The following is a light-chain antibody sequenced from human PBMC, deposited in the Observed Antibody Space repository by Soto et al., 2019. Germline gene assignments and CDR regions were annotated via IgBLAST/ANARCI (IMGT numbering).Light chain of an antibody. CDR2: DAS. Sequence: ETFLTQSPATLSLSPGQRAVLSCTPSKNDYNYLFWYQQQTGQAPRLLMYDASKRANDIPARFSGSGCGTDFILIISGLEHEDFVVYYCQQRDNWYPLTFGGGTKVDI. CDR3: QQRDNWYPLT. CDR1: KNDYNY. V-gene: IGKV3-11*01. J-gene: IGKJ4*01.